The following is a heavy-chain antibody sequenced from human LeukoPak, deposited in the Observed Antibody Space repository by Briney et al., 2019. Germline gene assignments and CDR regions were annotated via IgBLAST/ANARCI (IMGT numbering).Heavy chain of an antibody. Sequence: SETLSLACTVSGGSISSYYWSWIRQPPGKGLEWIGYIYYSGSTNYNPSLKSRVTISVDTSKNQFSLKLSSVTAADTAVYYCASTDCSSTSCYVDYWGQGTLVTVSS. J-gene: IGHJ4*02. CDR2: IYYSGST. CDR3: ASTDCSSTSCYVDY. V-gene: IGHV4-59*01. CDR1: GGSISSYY. D-gene: IGHD2-2*01.